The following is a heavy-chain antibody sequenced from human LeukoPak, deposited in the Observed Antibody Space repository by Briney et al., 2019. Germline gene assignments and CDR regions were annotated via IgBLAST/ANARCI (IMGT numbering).Heavy chain of an antibody. CDR2: IYYSGST. CDR3: ITMVRGVNDY. V-gene: IGHV4-39*01. Sequence: TASETLSLTCTVSGGSISSSSYYWGWIRQPPGKGLEWIGSIYYSGSTYYNPSLKSRVTISVDTSKNQFSLKLSSVTAADTAVYYCITMVRGVNDYWGQGTLVTVSS. D-gene: IGHD3-10*01. CDR1: GGSISSSSYY. J-gene: IGHJ4*02.